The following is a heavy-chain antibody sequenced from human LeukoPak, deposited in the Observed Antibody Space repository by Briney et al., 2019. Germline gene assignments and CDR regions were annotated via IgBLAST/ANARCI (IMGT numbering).Heavy chain of an antibody. Sequence: SGGSLRLSCAASGFTFSSYGMHWVRQAPGKGLEWVAFIRYDGSNKYYADPVKGRFTISRDNSKNTLYLQMNSLRAEDTAVYYCAKDDYVWGSYWGQGTLVTVSS. CDR2: IRYDGSNK. V-gene: IGHV3-30*02. CDR1: GFTFSSYG. CDR3: AKDDYVWGSY. J-gene: IGHJ4*02. D-gene: IGHD3-16*01.